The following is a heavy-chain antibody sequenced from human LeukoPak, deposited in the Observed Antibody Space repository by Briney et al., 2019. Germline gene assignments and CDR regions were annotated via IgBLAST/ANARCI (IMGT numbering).Heavy chain of an antibody. V-gene: IGHV1-18*01. Sequence: ASVKVSCKASGYTFTSYGISWVRQAPGQGLEWMGWISAYNGNTNYAQKLQGRVTMTTDTSTSTAYMELRSLRSDDTAVYYCARSGKLRYFDWCSDYWGQGTLVTVSS. CDR3: ARSGKLRYFDWCSDY. CDR1: GYTFTSYG. J-gene: IGHJ4*02. D-gene: IGHD3-9*01. CDR2: ISAYNGNT.